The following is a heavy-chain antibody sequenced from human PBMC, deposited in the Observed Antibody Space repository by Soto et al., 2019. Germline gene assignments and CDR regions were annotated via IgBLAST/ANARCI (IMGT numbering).Heavy chain of an antibody. D-gene: IGHD3-16*01. V-gene: IGHV3-21*01. CDR3: ARDLGLSFWFDP. J-gene: IGHJ5*02. CDR2: ISSSSSYI. Sequence: PGGSLRLSCAASGFTFSSYSMNWVRQAPGKGLEWVSSISSSSSYIYYADSVKGRFTISRDNAKNSLYLQMNSLRAEDTAVYYCARDLGLSFWFDPWGQGTLVTVSS. CDR1: GFTFSSYS.